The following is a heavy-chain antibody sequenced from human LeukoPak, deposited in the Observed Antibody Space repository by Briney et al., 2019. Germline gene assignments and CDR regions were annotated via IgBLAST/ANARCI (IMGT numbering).Heavy chain of an antibody. CDR1: GYTFTSYD. CDR2: MNPNSGNT. V-gene: IGHV1-8*01. Sequence: ASVKVSCKASGYTFTSYDINWVRQATGQGLEWMGWMNPNSGNTGYAQKFQGRVTMTRNTSISTAYMELGSLRSEDTAVYYCARGPLEVLRYFEGSYYFDYWGQGTLVTVSS. J-gene: IGHJ4*02. CDR3: ARGPLEVLRYFEGSYYFDY. D-gene: IGHD3-9*01.